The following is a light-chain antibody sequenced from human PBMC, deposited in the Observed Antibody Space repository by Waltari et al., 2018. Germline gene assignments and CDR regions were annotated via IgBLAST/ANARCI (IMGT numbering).Light chain of an antibody. Sequence: QSVLTQPPSVSGAPGQRVTISCTGSSPKIGAGYDVHWYQQTPGTAPKLLIYGNSNRPSGVPDRFSGSKSGTSASLAITGLQAEDEADYYCQSYDSSLSGYVFGTGTKVTVL. CDR2: GNS. V-gene: IGLV1-40*01. CDR3: QSYDSSLSGYV. CDR1: SPKIGAGYD. J-gene: IGLJ1*01.